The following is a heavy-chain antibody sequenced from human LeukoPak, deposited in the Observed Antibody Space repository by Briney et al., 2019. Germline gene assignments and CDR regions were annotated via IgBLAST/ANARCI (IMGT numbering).Heavy chain of an antibody. Sequence: GASVKVSCKASGYTLTGYYMHWVRQAPGQGLEWMGWINAYNGNTNYAQKLQGRVTMTTDTSTSTAYMELRSLRSDDTAVYYCARHLSSSWRDDAFDIWGQGTMVTVSS. J-gene: IGHJ3*02. CDR1: GYTLTGYY. D-gene: IGHD6-13*01. CDR2: INAYNGNT. CDR3: ARHLSSSWRDDAFDI. V-gene: IGHV1-18*04.